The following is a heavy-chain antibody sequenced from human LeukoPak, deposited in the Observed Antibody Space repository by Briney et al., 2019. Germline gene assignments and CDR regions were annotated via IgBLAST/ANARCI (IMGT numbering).Heavy chain of an antibody. Sequence: XSXGMHWVRQAPGKGLEWVAVIWYDGSNKYYADSVKGRLTISRDNSKNTLYLQMNSLRAEDTAVYYCATGVTSSSSSYLAHWGQGTLVTVSS. V-gene: IGHV3-33*01. D-gene: IGHD6-6*01. CDR3: ATGVTSSSSSYLAH. J-gene: IGHJ4*02. CDR2: IWYDGSNK. CDR1: XSXG.